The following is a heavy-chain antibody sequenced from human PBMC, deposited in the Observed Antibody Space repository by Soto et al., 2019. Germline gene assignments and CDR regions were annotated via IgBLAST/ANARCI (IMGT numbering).Heavy chain of an antibody. V-gene: IGHV3-33*01. D-gene: IGHD6-13*01. Sequence: QVQLVESGGGVVQPGRSLRLSCAASGFTFSSYGMHWVRQAPGKGLEWVAVIWYDGSNKYYADSVKGRFTISRDNSKNTLYLQMNSLRAEDTAVYYCARGKGIAAAGNWFAPWGQGTLVTVSS. CDR2: IWYDGSNK. CDR1: GFTFSSYG. CDR3: ARGKGIAAAGNWFAP. J-gene: IGHJ5*02.